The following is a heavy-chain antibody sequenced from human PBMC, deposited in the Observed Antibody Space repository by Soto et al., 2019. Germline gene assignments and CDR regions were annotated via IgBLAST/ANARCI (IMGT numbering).Heavy chain of an antibody. V-gene: IGHV4-34*01. D-gene: IGHD2-2*01. J-gene: IGHJ5*02. CDR1: GGSFSGYY. Sequence: SETLSLTCAVYGGSFSGYYWSWIRQPPGKGLEWIGEINHSGSTNYNPSLKSRVTISVDTSKNQFSLKLSSVTAADTAVYYCARDDIVVVPAAISAYNWFDPWGQGTLVTVSS. CDR2: INHSGST. CDR3: ARDDIVVVPAAISAYNWFDP.